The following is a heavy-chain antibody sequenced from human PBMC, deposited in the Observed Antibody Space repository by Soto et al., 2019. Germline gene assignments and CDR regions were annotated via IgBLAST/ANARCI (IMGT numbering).Heavy chain of an antibody. D-gene: IGHD6-13*01. J-gene: IGHJ4*02. CDR1: GGSISTDDHF. CDR2: IYHSGST. V-gene: IGHV4-30-4*01. CDR3: ATVRSRWNIDY. Sequence: QVQLQESGPGLVKPSQTLSLTCTVSGGSISTDDHFWSWIHQPPGKGLEWIGYIYHSGSTHYNPSLKSRLFISLDTSKNQFSLQLTSVTAADTAVYYCATVRSRWNIDYWGQGTLVTVSS.